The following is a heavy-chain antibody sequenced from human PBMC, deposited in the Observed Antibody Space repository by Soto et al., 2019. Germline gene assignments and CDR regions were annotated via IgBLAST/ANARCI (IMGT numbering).Heavy chain of an antibody. J-gene: IGHJ4*02. CDR2: IYYSGST. CDR3: ASRHSSPYFDY. D-gene: IGHD6-13*01. V-gene: IGHV4-30-4*01. CDR1: GGSISSGDYY. Sequence: QVQLQESGPGLVKPSQTLSLTCTVSGGSISSGDYYWSWIRQPPGKGLEWIGSIYYSGSTYYNPSPKSRVTISVDPSTTQVSLKLNSVTAADTAVYYCASRHSSPYFDYWGQGTLVTVSS.